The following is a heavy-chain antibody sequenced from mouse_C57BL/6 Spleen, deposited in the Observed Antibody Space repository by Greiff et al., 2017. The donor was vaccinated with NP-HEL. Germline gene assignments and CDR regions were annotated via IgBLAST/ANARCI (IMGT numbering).Heavy chain of an antibody. J-gene: IGHJ3*01. CDR2: INPSSGYT. V-gene: IGHV1-7*01. CDR1: GYTFTSYW. CDR3: ARTDGLAY. D-gene: IGHD2-3*01. Sequence: VQLQQSGAELAKPGASVKLSCKASGYTFTSYWMHWVKQRPGQGLEWIGYINPSSGYTKYNQKFKDKAPLTADKSSSTTYMQLSSLTYDDAAVYYCARTDGLAYWGQGTLVTVSA.